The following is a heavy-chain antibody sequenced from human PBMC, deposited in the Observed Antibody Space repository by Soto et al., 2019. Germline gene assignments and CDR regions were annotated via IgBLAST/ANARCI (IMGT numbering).Heavy chain of an antibody. CDR2: IKQDGSEK. V-gene: IGHV3-7*04. Sequence: PGGSLRLSCAASGFTFSNAWMSWVRQAPGKGLEWVANIKQDGSEKYYVDSVKGRFTISRDNAKSSLYLQMNSLRAEDTAVFYCARAHYGMDVWGQGTTVTVSS. J-gene: IGHJ6*02. CDR3: ARAHYGMDV. CDR1: GFTFSNAW.